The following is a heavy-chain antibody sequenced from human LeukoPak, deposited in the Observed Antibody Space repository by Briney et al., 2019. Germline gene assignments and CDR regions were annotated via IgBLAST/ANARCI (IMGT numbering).Heavy chain of an antibody. CDR3: ARPVDNYYYYYYMDV. J-gene: IGHJ6*03. Sequence: GRSLRLSCAASGFTFSSYVMHWVRQAPGKGLEWVAIISYDGSNEYYADSVKGRFTISRDNAKNSLYLQMNSLRAGDTAVYYCARPVDNYYYYYYMDVWGKGTTVTVSS. CDR1: GFTFSSYV. D-gene: IGHD3-9*01. CDR2: ISYDGSNE. V-gene: IGHV3-30*04.